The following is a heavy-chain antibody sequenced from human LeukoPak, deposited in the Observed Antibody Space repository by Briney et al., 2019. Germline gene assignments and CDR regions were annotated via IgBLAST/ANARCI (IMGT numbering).Heavy chain of an antibody. CDR3: ARDRSSSWYSLSYYYYGMDV. J-gene: IGHJ6*02. Sequence: GGSLRLSCAASGFTVSSNYMSWVRQAPGKGLEWVSVIYSGGSTFYADSVKGRFTISRDNSKNTLFLQMNSLRAEDTAVYYCARDRSSSWYSLSYYYYGMDVWGQGTTVTVSS. CDR1: GFTVSSNY. V-gene: IGHV3-53*01. D-gene: IGHD6-13*01. CDR2: IYSGGST.